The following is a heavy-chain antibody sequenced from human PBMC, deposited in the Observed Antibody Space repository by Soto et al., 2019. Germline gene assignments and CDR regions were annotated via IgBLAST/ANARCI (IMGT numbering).Heavy chain of an antibody. CDR1: GGSISGSY. V-gene: IGHV4-59*01. D-gene: IGHD6-19*01. J-gene: IGHJ4*02. CDR2: VYYTGST. Sequence: SETLSLTCTVSGGSISGSYWSWIRQSPGKGLEWLGYVYYTGSTNYSPSLRSRVSISVDTSKNEFSLRLSSVTAADTAVYFCARSVAVPGAHIDYWGQGTQVTVSS. CDR3: ARSVAVPGAHIDY.